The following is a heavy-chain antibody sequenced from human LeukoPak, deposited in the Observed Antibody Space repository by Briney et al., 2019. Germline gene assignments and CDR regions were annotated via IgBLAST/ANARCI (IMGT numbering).Heavy chain of an antibody. CDR3: VRDGGVSGYDLLDY. Sequence: GGALRLSCAASGFTFSNYWMTWVRQAPGKGLEWVAHINQDGSEEHYMDSVKARFTISRDNAKNSLSLQMNSLTAEDTAVYYCVRDGGVSGYDLLDYWGQGTLVTVSS. D-gene: IGHD5-12*01. V-gene: IGHV3-7*01. CDR2: INQDGSEE. CDR1: GFTFSNYW. J-gene: IGHJ4*02.